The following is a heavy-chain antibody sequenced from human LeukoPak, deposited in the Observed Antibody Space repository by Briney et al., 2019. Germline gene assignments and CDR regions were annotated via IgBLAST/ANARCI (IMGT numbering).Heavy chain of an antibody. V-gene: IGHV3-21*01. J-gene: IGHJ4*02. CDR3: ARGVSSWGYCSGGACSLGTNFDY. CDR1: GFTFNIYS. D-gene: IGHD2-15*01. Sequence: PGGSLRLSCAVSGFTFNIYSMNWVRQAPGKGLEWVSSISSGRSISSGRGYIYYADSVKGRFTISRDNAQNSLYLQMNNVRAEDTAVYFCARGVSSWGYCSGGACSLGTNFDYWGQGTLVTVSS. CDR2: ISSGRSISSGRGYI.